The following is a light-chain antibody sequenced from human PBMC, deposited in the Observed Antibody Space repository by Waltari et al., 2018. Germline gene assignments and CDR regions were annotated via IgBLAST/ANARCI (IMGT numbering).Light chain of an antibody. CDR2: DVT. CDR1: SRDIGSYNY. CDR3: SSYMDTTTLEL. Sequence: QSALTQPASVSGSPGQSITIPCTGTSRDIGSYNYVYWYQQHPGKAPKLIIYDVTNRPSGVSNRFSGSKSGNTASLTISGLQAEDEADYYCSSYMDTTTLELFGGGTSLTVL. V-gene: IGLV2-14*03. J-gene: IGLJ2*01.